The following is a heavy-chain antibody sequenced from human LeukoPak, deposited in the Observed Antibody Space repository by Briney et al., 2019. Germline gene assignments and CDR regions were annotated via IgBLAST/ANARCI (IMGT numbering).Heavy chain of an antibody. D-gene: IGHD5-18*01. J-gene: IGHJ4*02. V-gene: IGHV3-48*01. Sequence: PGGSLRLSCAASGFTFSSYSMNWVRQAPGKGLEWISYVSYSSSTIYYADSVKGRFTISRDNAKNSLYLQMNSLRAEDTAVYYCARGYTCGYWGQGTLVIVSS. CDR1: GFTFSSYS. CDR2: VSYSSSTI. CDR3: ARGYTCGY.